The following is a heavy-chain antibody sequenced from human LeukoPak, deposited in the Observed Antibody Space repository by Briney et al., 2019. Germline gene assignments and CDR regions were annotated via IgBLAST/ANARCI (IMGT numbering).Heavy chain of an antibody. CDR2: IWYDGSNK. V-gene: IGHV3-33*08. D-gene: IGHD3-22*01. Sequence: PGRTLRLSCAASGFTFSSYGMHWVRQAPGKGLEWVAVIWYDGSNKYYADSVKGRFTIARDNSKNRLDLQVNSLRAEDTAVYYCAREGTYYYDSWGEGTLVSVSS. CDR3: AREGTYYYDS. CDR1: GFTFSSYG. J-gene: IGHJ4*02.